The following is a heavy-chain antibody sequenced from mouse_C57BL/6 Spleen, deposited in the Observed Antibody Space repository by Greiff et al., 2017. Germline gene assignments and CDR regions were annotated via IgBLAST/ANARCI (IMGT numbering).Heavy chain of an antibody. J-gene: IGHJ2*01. V-gene: IGHV1-52*01. CDR3: ARSITTVGTPPVY. CDR2: IDPSDSET. Sequence: VQLQQPGAELVRPGSSVKLSCKASGYTFTSYWMHWVKQRPIQGLEWIGNIDPSDSETHYNQKFKDKATLTVDKSSSTAYMQLSSLTSEDSAVYYCARSITTVGTPPVYWGQGTTLTVSS. D-gene: IGHD1-1*01. CDR1: GYTFTSYW.